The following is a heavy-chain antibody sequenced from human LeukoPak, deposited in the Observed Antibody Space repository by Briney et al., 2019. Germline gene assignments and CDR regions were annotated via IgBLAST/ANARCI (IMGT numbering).Heavy chain of an antibody. J-gene: IGHJ4*02. Sequence: GGSLRLSCAASGFTFSSYAMSWVRQAPGKGLEWVARIQTKTGGETTDYPAPVKGTFTISRDDSRNTVYLQMNSLKTEDTAVYYCTADVPSSGGGEFDFWGQGTLVTVSS. D-gene: IGHD3-16*01. CDR2: IQTKTGGETT. V-gene: IGHV3-15*01. CDR1: GFTFSSYA. CDR3: TADVPSSGGGEFDF.